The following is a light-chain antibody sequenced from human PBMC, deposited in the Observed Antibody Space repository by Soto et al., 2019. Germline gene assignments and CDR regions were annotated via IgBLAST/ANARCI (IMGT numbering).Light chain of an antibody. J-gene: IGKJ1*01. CDR2: KAS. V-gene: IGKV1-5*03. Sequence: DIQMTQSPSTLSASVGDRVTITCRASQSINSWLAWYQQKPGKAPKVLIYKASSLDSGVPSRFSGSESGTEFTLSISSLQPDDFATYYCQHYNSFPWTFGKGTKVEI. CDR3: QHYNSFPWT. CDR1: QSINSW.